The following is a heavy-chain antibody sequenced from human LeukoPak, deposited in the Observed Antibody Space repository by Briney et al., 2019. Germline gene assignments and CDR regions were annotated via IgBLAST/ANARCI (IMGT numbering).Heavy chain of an antibody. CDR2: ISGSGGST. D-gene: IGHD3-10*01. Sequence: PGGSLRLSCAASGFTFSSYAMSWVRQAPGKGLEWVSAISGSGGSTYYADSVKGRFTISRDNSKNTLYLQMNSLRAEDTAVYYCAKVRVLLWFGESKFDPWGQGTLVTVSS. CDR1: GFTFSSYA. J-gene: IGHJ5*02. CDR3: AKVRVLLWFGESKFDP. V-gene: IGHV3-23*01.